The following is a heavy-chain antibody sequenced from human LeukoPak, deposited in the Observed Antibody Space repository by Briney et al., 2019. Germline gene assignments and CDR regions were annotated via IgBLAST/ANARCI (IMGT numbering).Heavy chain of an antibody. V-gene: IGHV4-4*02. CDR1: GGSISTTNW. CDR3: AREGGPYRPLDY. J-gene: IGHJ4*02. CDR2: VHLSGRT. Sequence: SETLSLTCGVSGGSISTTNWWTWVRQPPGEGLEWIGEVHLSGRTHYNPSLESRVTMSVDMSENHISLRLTSVTAADTAVYYCAREGGPYRPLDYSGQATLITVSS.